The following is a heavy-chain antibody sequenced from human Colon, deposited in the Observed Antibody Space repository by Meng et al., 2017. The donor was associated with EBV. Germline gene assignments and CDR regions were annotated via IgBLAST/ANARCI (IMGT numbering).Heavy chain of an antibody. CDR3: VISSHN. CDR1: GGSITSTSAY. Sequence: LHPHESGPGLVKPSETLSLTCTISGGSITSTSAYWGWVRQPPGKGLEWIGSIYYRGSTNYNPPLKSRISMSVDMSKNQFSLKVNSVTAADTAIYYCVISSHNWGQGTLVTVSS. J-gene: IGHJ4*02. CDR2: IYYRGST. D-gene: IGHD3-3*02. V-gene: IGHV4-39*07.